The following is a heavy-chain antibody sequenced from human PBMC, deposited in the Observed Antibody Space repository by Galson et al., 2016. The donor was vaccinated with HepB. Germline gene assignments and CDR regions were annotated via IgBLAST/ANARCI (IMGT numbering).Heavy chain of an antibody. Sequence: SLRLSCASSGFLFTSYTMFWFRQAPGKQLEWVASIISSGTTSHYADSLRGRFSISRDNAQNSVYLQMNSLRDDDTAVYYCAREAYGDYVGFWGQGTRVTVSS. J-gene: IGHJ4*02. CDR1: GFLFTSYT. D-gene: IGHD4-17*01. CDR2: IISSGTTS. CDR3: AREAYGDYVGF. V-gene: IGHV3-21*01.